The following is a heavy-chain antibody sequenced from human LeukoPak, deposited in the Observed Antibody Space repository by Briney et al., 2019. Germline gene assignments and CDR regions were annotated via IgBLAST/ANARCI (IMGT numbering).Heavy chain of an antibody. J-gene: IGHJ4*02. D-gene: IGHD1-20*01. CDR1: GFTFSSYA. Sequence: PWGSLRLSCAASGFTFSSYAMSWVRQAPGRGLEWVSGISGSGGTTYYADSVKGRFTISRDNAKNSLYLQMNSLRAEDTAVYYCARDINNFGEIDYWGQGTLVTVSS. CDR2: ISGSGGTT. CDR3: ARDINNFGEIDY. V-gene: IGHV3-23*01.